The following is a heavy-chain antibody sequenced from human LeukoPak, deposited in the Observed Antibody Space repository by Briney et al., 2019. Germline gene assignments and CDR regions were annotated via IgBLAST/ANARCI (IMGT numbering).Heavy chain of an antibody. D-gene: IGHD3-22*01. CDR3: ARLAGGYYDSSGYYLFDY. CDR1: GGSISSYY. Sequence: SETLSLTCTVSGGSISSYYWSWIRQPPGKGLEWIGYIYYSGSTNYNPSLKSRVTISVDTSKNQFSLKLGSVTAADTAVYYCARLAGGYYDSSGYYLFDYWGQGTLVTVSS. CDR2: IYYSGST. V-gene: IGHV4-59*01. J-gene: IGHJ4*02.